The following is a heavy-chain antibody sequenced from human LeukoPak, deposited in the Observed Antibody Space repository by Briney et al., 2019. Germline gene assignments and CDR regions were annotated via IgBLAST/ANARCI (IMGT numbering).Heavy chain of an antibody. V-gene: IGHV3-11*01. CDR3: ARDGESGSGSFDY. CDR1: GFTFSDYY. J-gene: IGHJ4*02. D-gene: IGHD3-10*01. Sequence: GGSLRLSCAASGFTFSDYYMSWIRQAPGKGLEWVSHISSSGSRIYYADSVKGRFTISRDNAKNSLYLQMNSLRVEDTAVYYCARDGESGSGSFDYWGQGTLVTVSS. CDR2: ISSSGSRI.